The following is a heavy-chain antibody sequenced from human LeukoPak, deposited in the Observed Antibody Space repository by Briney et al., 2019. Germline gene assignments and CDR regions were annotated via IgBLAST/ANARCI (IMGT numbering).Heavy chain of an antibody. J-gene: IGHJ5*02. Sequence: SETLSLTCTVSGGSISSSSYYWGWIRQPPGKGLEWIGSIYYSGSTYYNPSLKSRVTISVDTSKNQFSLKLSSVTAADTAVYYCARATYYFVNWFDPWGQGTLVTVSS. CDR2: IYYSGST. V-gene: IGHV4-39*07. CDR1: GGSISSSSYY. CDR3: ARATYYFVNWFDP. D-gene: IGHD3-10*01.